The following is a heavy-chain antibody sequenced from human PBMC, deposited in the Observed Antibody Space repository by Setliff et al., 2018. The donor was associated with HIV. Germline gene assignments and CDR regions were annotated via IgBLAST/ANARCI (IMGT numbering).Heavy chain of an antibody. J-gene: IGHJ6*03. CDR2: IYYSGST. Sequence: SETLSLTCTVSGGSISSYYWSWIRQPPGKGLEWIGYIYYSGSTNYNPSLKSRVTISVDTSKNQFSLKLRSVTAADTAVYYCARGFTNYDIMTGYPRAPYYYYYMDVWGKGTTVTV. CDR3: ARGFTNYDIMTGYPRAPYYYYYMDV. D-gene: IGHD3-9*01. V-gene: IGHV4-59*12. CDR1: GGSISSYY.